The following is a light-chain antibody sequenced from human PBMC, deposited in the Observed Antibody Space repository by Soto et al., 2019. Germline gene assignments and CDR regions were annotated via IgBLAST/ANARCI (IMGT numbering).Light chain of an antibody. V-gene: IGKV3-11*01. CDR3: QQRSNWTYT. Sequence: EIVLTQSPATLSLSPGERATLSCRASQSVSSYLAWYQQKPGQAPRLLIYDASNRATGIPARFSGSGSGTDFTLTISSLEPEDVAVYYCQQRSNWTYTFDQGTKLEIK. J-gene: IGKJ2*01. CDR1: QSVSSY. CDR2: DAS.